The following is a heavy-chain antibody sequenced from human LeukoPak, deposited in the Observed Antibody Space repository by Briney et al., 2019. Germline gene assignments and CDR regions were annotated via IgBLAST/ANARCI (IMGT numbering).Heavy chain of an antibody. V-gene: IGHV3-66*01. Sequence: GGSLRLSCAASGFTFSSYAMHWVRQAPGKGLEWVSVIYSGGSTYYADSVKGRFTISRDNSKNTLYLQMNSLRAEDTAVYYCARDSSYSSGWDYWGQGTLVTVSS. CDR2: IYSGGST. J-gene: IGHJ4*02. CDR1: GFTFSSYA. CDR3: ARDSSYSSGWDY. D-gene: IGHD6-19*01.